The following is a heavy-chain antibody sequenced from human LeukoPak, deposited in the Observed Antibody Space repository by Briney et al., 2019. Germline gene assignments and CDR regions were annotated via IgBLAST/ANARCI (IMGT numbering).Heavy chain of an antibody. CDR1: GGSIRSSYYY. D-gene: IGHD3-10*01. V-gene: IGHV4-39*07. Sequence: SETLSLTCTVSGGSIRSSYYYWGWIRQPPGKGLEWIGSIYDSGSTYYNPSLKSRVTISVDTSKNQFSLKLSSVTAADTAVYYRARDRGYYGSGSYYHFDYWGQGTLVTVSS. CDR2: IYDSGST. CDR3: ARDRGYYGSGSYYHFDY. J-gene: IGHJ4*02.